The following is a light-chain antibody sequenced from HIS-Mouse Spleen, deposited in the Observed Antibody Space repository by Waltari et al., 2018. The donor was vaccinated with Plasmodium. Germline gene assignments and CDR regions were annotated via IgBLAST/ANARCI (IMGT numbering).Light chain of an antibody. Sequence: SYELTQPPSVSVSPGQTARITCSGDALPKKYAYWYQQKSGQAPVLVIYEDSKRPSGIHERFSGSSSGTMATLTISGAQVEDEADYYCYSTDSSGNHRVFGGWTKLTVL. V-gene: IGLV3-10*01. CDR2: EDS. CDR1: ALPKKY. CDR3: YSTDSSGNHRV. J-gene: IGLJ3*02.